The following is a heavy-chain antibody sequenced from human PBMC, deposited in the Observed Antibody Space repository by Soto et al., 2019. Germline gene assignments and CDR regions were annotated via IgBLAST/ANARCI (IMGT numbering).Heavy chain of an antibody. CDR1: GFTFSSYS. V-gene: IGHV3-21*01. CDR2: ISSSSSYI. CDR3: ARGAAVVVAAIGLDY. Sequence: EVQLVESGGGLVKPGGSLRLSCAASGFTFSSYSMNWVRQAPGKGLEWVSSISSSSSYIYYADSVKGRFTISRDNATKSLDLQMNSMRAEDTAVYYCARGAAVVVAAIGLDYWGQGTVVTGSS. D-gene: IGHD2-21*02. J-gene: IGHJ4*02.